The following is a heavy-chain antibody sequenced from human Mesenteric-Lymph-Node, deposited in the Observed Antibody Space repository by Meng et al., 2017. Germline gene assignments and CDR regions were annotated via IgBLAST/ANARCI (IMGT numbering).Heavy chain of an antibody. CDR1: GGSISSGDYY. J-gene: IGHJ4*02. CDR3: ARGPTTYFDY. V-gene: IGHV4-30-4*01. Sequence: QVQQQEAGTRLVKPSTTLSLTCTVSGGSISSGDYYWSWISQPPGKGLEWIGYIYYSGSTYYNPSLKSRVTISVDTSKNQFSLKLSYVTAADTAVYYCARGPTTYFDYWGQGTLVTVSS. CDR2: IYYSGST. D-gene: IGHD4-17*01.